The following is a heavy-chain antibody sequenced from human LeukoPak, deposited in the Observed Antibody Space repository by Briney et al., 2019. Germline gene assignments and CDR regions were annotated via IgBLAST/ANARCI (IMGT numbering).Heavy chain of an antibody. J-gene: IGHJ6*03. CDR2: IDWDDGK. Sequence: SGPALVKPTQTLTLTCTFSGFSLSTSGMRVSWIRQPPGKALEWLARIDWDDGKFYITSLKTRLTISKDTSKNQVVLTMTNMDPVDTATYYCARQIQWGYYYYMDVWGKGTTVTVSS. CDR3: ARQIQWGYYYYMDV. CDR1: GFSLSTSGMR. V-gene: IGHV2-70*04. D-gene: IGHD5-12*01.